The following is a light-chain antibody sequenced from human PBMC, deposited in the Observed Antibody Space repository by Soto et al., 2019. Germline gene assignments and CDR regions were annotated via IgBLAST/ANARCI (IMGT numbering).Light chain of an antibody. CDR3: QQYKSYSRT. CDR2: KAS. CDR1: QSISSW. J-gene: IGKJ1*01. V-gene: IGKV1-5*03. Sequence: DLPMTQSPSTLSASVGARVTITCRASQSISSWLAWYQQKPGKAPKLLIYKASSLESGVPSRFSGSESGTELTITISSLQPDDFETYYCQQYKSYSRTFGQGTKVDI.